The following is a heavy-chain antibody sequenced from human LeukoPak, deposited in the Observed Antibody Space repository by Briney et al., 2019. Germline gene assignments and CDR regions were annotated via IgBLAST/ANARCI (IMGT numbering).Heavy chain of an antibody. CDR3: ARYMTTVVTYFDY. V-gene: IGHV4-39*07. CDR1: GGSLSSSSYY. D-gene: IGHD4-23*01. Sequence: SETLSLTCTVSGGSLSSSSYYWGWIRQPPGKGLEWIGSIYYSGSTYYNPSLKRRVTISVDTSKNQFSLKLSSVTAADTAVYYCARYMTTVVTYFDYWGQGTLVTVSS. J-gene: IGHJ4*02. CDR2: IYYSGST.